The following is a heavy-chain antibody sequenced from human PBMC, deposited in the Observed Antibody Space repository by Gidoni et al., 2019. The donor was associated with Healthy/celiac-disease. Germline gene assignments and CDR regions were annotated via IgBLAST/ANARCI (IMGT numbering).Heavy chain of an antibody. CDR1: GGTFSSYT. CDR2: IIPILGIA. J-gene: IGHJ6*02. V-gene: IGHV1-69*02. Sequence: QVQLVQSGAEGKKPGSSVKVSCKASGGTFSSYTISWVRQAPGQGLEWMGRIIPILGIANYAHKFQGRVTITADKSTSTAYMELSSLRSEDTAVYYCARTQLEQYYYYYYGMDVWGQGTTVTVSS. CDR3: ARTQLEQYYYYYYGMDV. D-gene: IGHD1-1*01.